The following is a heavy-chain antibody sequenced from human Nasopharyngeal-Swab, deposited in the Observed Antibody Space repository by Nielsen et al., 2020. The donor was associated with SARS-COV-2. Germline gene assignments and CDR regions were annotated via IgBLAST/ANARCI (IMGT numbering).Heavy chain of an antibody. V-gene: IGHV4-59*01. D-gene: IGHD6-19*01. CDR3: ARENWQLANVFDI. CDR2: MYDNEYT. Sequence: SETRSLTCTVSGASMSGYSWSWIRQPQGKGLEWIAFMYDNEYTNYNPSLRGRATISLDTSKNQFSLKVTSVTAADTAVYYCARENWQLANVFDIWGQGTMVTVSS. J-gene: IGHJ3*02. CDR1: GASMSGYS.